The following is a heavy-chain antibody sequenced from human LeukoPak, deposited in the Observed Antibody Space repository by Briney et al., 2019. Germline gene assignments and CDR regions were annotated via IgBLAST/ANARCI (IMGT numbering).Heavy chain of an antibody. D-gene: IGHD6-13*01. CDR3: ARDKTASTSWPYYFDY. V-gene: IGHV1-2*02. CDR1: GYTFTGYY. J-gene: IGHJ4*02. Sequence: ASVKVSCKASGYTFTGYYMHWVRQAPGQGLEWMGWINPNSGGTNYAQKFQGRVTMTRDTSISTAYMELSRLRSDDTAVYYCARDKTASTSWPYYFDYWGQGALVTVSS. CDR2: INPNSGGT.